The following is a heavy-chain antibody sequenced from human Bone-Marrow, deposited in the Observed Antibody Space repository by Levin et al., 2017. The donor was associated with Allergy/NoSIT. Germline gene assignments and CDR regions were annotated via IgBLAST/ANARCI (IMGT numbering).Heavy chain of an antibody. CDR1: GFTFSSYG. CDR3: AKGEAFDRVLESGRFDY. Sequence: AGGSLRLSCAASGFTFSSYGMHWVRQAPGKGLEWVAVISYDGSNKYYADSVKGRFTISRDNSKNTLYLQMNSLRAEDTAVYYCAKGEAFDRVLESGRFDYWGQGTLVTVSS. CDR2: ISYDGSNK. V-gene: IGHV3-30*18. J-gene: IGHJ4*02. D-gene: IGHD3-3*02.